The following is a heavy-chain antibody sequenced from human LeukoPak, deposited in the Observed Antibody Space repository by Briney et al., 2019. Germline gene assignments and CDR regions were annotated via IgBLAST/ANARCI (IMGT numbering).Heavy chain of an antibody. J-gene: IGHJ3*02. CDR1: GFTFSSCG. CDR2: ISYDGSNK. D-gene: IGHD3-3*01. Sequence: GGSLRLSCAASGFTFSSCGMRWVRQAPGKGLEWVAVISYDGSNKYYADSVKGRFTISRDNSKNTLYLQMNSLRAEDTAVYYCAKDALFTRANAFDIWGQGTMVTVSS. CDR3: AKDALFTRANAFDI. V-gene: IGHV3-30*18.